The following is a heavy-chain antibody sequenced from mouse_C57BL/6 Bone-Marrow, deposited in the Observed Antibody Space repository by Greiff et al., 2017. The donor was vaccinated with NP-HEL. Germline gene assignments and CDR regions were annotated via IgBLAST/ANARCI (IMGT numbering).Heavy chain of an antibody. CDR2: ISGGGGNT. CDR1: GFTFSSYT. J-gene: IGHJ4*01. Sequence: EVQLVESGGGLVKPGGSLKLSCAASGFTFSSYTMSWVRQTPEKRLEWVATISGGGGNTYYPDSVKGRFTIARDTAKNTLYLQMSSLRSEDTALYYCARQGDYYYAMDYGGQGTAVTVSS. CDR3: ARQGDYYYAMDY. V-gene: IGHV5-9*01.